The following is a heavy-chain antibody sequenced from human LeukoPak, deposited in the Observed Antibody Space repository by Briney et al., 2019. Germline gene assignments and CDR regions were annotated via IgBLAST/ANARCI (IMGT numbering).Heavy chain of an antibody. CDR2: INHSGST. V-gene: IGHV4-39*07. Sequence: KASETLSLTCTVSGGSISSSSYYWGWIRQPPGKGLEWIGEINHSGSTNYNPSLKSRVNISVETSKNQFSLKLSSVTAADTAVYYCARVSRLWWARDIWGQGTMVTVSS. D-gene: IGHD2-21*01. CDR1: GGSISSSSYY. J-gene: IGHJ3*02. CDR3: ARVSRLWWARDI.